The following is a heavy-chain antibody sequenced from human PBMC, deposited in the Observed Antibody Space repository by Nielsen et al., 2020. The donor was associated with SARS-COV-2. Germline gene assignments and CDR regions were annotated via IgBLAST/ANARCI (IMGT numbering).Heavy chain of an antibody. V-gene: IGHV3-23*01. CDR2: ITGSGGRT. J-gene: IGHJ4*02. Sequence: GESLKISCAASGFSVSQFGMHWVRQAPGKGLEWVSGITGSGGRTHSADSVEGRFTISRDNSKNTLYLQMNSLRAEDTAVYYCAKAFRSSDWVRAATDFWGQGTLVTVSS. CDR3: AKAFRSSDWVRAATDF. D-gene: IGHD6-25*01. CDR1: GFSVSQFG.